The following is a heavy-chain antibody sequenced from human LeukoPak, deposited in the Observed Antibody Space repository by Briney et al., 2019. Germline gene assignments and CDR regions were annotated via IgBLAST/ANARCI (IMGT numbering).Heavy chain of an antibody. CDR3: ARVPSGWRPFDY. J-gene: IGHJ4*02. CDR2: ISSSTTYT. Sequence: KPGGSLRLSCAASGFTFSDYYMTWIRQAPGKGLEWVSYISSSTTYTNYGDSVKGRFTISRDNAKNSLYLQMNSLRAEDTAVYYCARVPSGWRPFDYWGQGTLVTVSS. D-gene: IGHD6-19*01. V-gene: IGHV3-11*05. CDR1: GFTFSDYY.